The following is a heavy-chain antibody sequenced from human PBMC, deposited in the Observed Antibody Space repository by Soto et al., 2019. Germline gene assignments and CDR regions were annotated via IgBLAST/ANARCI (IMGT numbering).Heavy chain of an antibody. D-gene: IGHD3-10*01. Sequence: SETLSLTCTVSGGSISSGGYYWSWIRQHPGKGLEWIGYIYYSGSTYYNPSLKSRVTISVDTSKNRFSLKLSSVTAADTAVYYCARAHSKEEFFDYWGQGTLVTVSS. CDR1: GGSISSGGYY. CDR2: IYYSGST. CDR3: ARAHSKEEFFDY. J-gene: IGHJ4*02. V-gene: IGHV4-31*03.